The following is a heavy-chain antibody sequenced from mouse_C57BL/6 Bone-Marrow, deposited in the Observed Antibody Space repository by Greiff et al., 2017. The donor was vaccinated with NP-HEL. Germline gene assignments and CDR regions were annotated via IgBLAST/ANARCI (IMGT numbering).Heavy chain of an antibody. CDR3: ARPHYYGSSYYAMDY. J-gene: IGHJ4*01. V-gene: IGHV5-12*01. D-gene: IGHD1-1*01. CDR2: ISNGGGRT. Sequence: EVKLVESGGGLVQPGGSLKLSCAASGFTFSDYYMYWVRQTPEKRLEWVAYISNGGGRTYYPDTVKGRFTISRDNAKNTLYLQMIRLKSEDTAMYYCARPHYYGSSYYAMDYWGQGTSVTVSS. CDR1: GFTFSDYY.